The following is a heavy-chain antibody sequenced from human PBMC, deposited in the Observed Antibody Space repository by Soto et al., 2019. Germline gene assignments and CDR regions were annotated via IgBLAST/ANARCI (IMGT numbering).Heavy chain of an antibody. V-gene: IGHV1-8*01. J-gene: IGHJ5*02. Sequence: GKVSWKASGLSFTNNDVSWLLQATGQGLEWMGWMNPGSGDTGYAQKFQGRVTMTRDISIATAYMELSSLRSDDTAIYYCARMATFGSLNWFDPWGQGTLVTVSS. D-gene: IGHD3-16*01. CDR1: GLSFTNND. CDR2: MNPGSGDT. CDR3: ARMATFGSLNWFDP.